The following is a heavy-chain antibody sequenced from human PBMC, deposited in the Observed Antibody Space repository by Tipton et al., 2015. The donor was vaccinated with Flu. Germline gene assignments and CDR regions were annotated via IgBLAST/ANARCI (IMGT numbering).Heavy chain of an antibody. D-gene: IGHD3-22*01. CDR2: ISANKRSS. Sequence: QVQLVQSGAEVKKPGASVKVSCKSSDSFFTIYDVTWVRQAPGQGLEWMGWISANKRSSKYAQKIQGRVTMTVDTSTSTAYMELRSLRSDGTAVYYCARYISYYDASGPFTGGYWGQGALVTFPS. CDR3: ARYISYYDASGPFTGGY. J-gene: IGHJ4*02. CDR1: DSFFTIYD. V-gene: IGHV1-18*01.